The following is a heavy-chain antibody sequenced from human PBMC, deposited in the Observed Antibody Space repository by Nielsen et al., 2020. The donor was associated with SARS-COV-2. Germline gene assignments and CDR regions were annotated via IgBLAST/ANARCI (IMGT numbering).Heavy chain of an antibody. J-gene: IGHJ5*02. Sequence: ASVKVSCKASEFRFTNYFINWVRQAPGKGLEWMGGFDPEDGETIYAQKFQGRVTMTEDTSTDTAYMELSSLRSEDTAVYYCATSTPLVRSAWFDPWGQGTLVTVSS. CDR1: EFRFTNYF. CDR2: FDPEDGET. CDR3: ATSTPLVRSAWFDP. D-gene: IGHD3-3*01. V-gene: IGHV1-24*01.